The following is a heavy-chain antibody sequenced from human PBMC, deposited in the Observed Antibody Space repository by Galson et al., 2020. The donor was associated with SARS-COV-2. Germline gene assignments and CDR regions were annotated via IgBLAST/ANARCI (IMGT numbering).Heavy chain of an antibody. CDR2: IFSGGSA. CDR1: GGSIGSGGYQ. Sequence: TLSLTCSVSGGSIGSGGYQWCWIRQPPGKGLEWIGYIFSGGSAYYNPSLKSRITISVDTSKNRFSLTLNSVTAADTAVYFCARGGWGGDFIDYWGQGALVTVFS. J-gene: IGHJ4*02. D-gene: IGHD2-21*01. V-gene: IGHV4-30-4*08. CDR3: ARGGWGGDFIDY.